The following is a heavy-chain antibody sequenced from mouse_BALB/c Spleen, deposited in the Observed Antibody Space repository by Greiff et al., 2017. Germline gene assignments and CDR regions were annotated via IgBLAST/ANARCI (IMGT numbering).Heavy chain of an antibody. V-gene: IGHV1-7*01. CDR1: GYTFTSYW. D-gene: IGHD2-1*01. CDR3: ARDYGTNFDY. Sequence: VQLQESGAELAKPGASVKMSCKASGYTFTSYWMHWVNQRPGQGLEWIGYINPSTGYTEYNQKFKDKATLTADKSSSTAYMQLSSLTSEDSAVYYCARDYGTNFDYWGQGTTLTVSS. CDR2: INPSTGYT. J-gene: IGHJ2*01.